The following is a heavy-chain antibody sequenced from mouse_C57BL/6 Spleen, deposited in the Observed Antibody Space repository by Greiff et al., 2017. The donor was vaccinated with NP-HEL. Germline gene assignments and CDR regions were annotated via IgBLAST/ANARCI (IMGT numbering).Heavy chain of an antibody. CDR3: TRERGKSNYVYFDS. D-gene: IGHD2-5*01. CDR2: ISSGGDYI. J-gene: IGHJ2*01. V-gene: IGHV5-9-1*02. CDR1: GFTFSSYA. Sequence: EVKLVESGEGLVKPGGSLKLSCAASGFTFSSYAMSWVRQTPEKRLEWVAYISSGGDYIYYADTVKGRFTISRDNARNTLYLQMSSLKSEDTAMYYCTRERGKSNYVYFDSWGPGTTLTVSS.